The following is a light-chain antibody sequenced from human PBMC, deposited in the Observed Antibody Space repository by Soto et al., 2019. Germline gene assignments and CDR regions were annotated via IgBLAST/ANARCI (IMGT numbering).Light chain of an antibody. V-gene: IGKV1-33*01. CDR2: DAS. CDR3: QQYDHLPLT. Sequence: DIQVTQSPSSVSASVGDRVTITCQASQDISNYLNWYQQKAGKAPNLLIYDASNLEIGVPSRFSGRGSGTDFTFTISSLQPEDIETHYCQQYDHLPLTFGRGTQVDI. CDR1: QDISNY. J-gene: IGKJ4*01.